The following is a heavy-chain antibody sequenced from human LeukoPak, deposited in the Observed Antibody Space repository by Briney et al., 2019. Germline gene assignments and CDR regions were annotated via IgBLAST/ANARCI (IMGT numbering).Heavy chain of an antibody. D-gene: IGHD3-22*01. J-gene: IGHJ4*02. CDR3: ARADTWDTYYYDSSGYYPDY. Sequence: QPGGSLRLSCAASGFTFSSYSMNWVRQAPGKGLEWVAVIWYDGSNKYYADSVKGRFTISRDNSKNTLYLQMNSLRAEDTAVYYCARADTWDTYYYDSSGYYPDYWGQGTLVTVSS. CDR2: IWYDGSNK. V-gene: IGHV3-33*08. CDR1: GFTFSSYS.